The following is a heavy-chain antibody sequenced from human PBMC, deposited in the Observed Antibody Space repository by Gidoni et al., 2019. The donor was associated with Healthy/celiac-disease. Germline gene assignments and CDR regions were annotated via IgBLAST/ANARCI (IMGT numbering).Heavy chain of an antibody. V-gene: IGHV3-21*01. J-gene: IGHJ4*02. CDR1: GFTFSSYS. D-gene: IGHD3-10*01. CDR2: ISSSSSYI. Sequence: EVQLVESGGGLVKPGGSLRLSCAASGFTFSSYSMNWVRQAPGKGLEWVSSISSSSSYIYYADSVKGRFTISRDNAKNSLYLQMNSLRAEDTAVYYCARDLFRSMVRGPFWGQGTLVTVSS. CDR3: ARDLFRSMVRGPF.